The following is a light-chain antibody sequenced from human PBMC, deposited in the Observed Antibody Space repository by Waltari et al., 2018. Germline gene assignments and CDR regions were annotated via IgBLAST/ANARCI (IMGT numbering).Light chain of an antibody. CDR3: QSYDTTLSVV. Sequence: QSVLTQPPSVSGAPGQKVTISCTGRGSNIGAGYDVHWYRQLPRAAPKLLIFGTSSRPLGVPDRFFGSTSGTSASLAITGLQAEDEADYYCQSYDTTLSVVFGGGTKLTVL. CDR2: GTS. V-gene: IGLV1-40*01. CDR1: GSNIGAGYD. J-gene: IGLJ3*02.